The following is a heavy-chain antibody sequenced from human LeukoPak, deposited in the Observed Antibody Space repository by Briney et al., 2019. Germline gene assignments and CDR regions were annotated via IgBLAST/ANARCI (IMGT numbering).Heavy chain of an antibody. CDR1: GFTFSSYG. CDR3: AKTPGAYQLLIDY. J-gene: IGHJ4*02. Sequence: PGRSLRLSCAASGFTFSSYGMHWVRQAPGKGLEWVAVISYDGSNKYYADSVKGRFTISRDNSKNTLYLQMNSLRAEDTAVYYCAKTPGAYQLLIDYWGQGTLVTVSS. CDR2: ISYDGSNK. D-gene: IGHD2-2*01. V-gene: IGHV3-30*18.